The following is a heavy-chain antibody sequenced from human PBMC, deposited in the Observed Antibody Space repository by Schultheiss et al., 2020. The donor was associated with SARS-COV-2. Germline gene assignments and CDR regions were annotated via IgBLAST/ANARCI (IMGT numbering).Heavy chain of an antibody. CDR2: INHSGTT. J-gene: IGHJ4*02. Sequence: SETLSLTCAVYSGSFSNYYWSWIRQAPGKGLEWTGEINHSGTTNYNPSLKSPVTILVDASKRQFSLRLTSVTAANTAIYYCARNSNWNYEFGGQGSLVTVAS. V-gene: IGHV4-34*01. CDR1: SGSFSNYY. CDR3: ARNSNWNYEF. D-gene: IGHD1-7*01.